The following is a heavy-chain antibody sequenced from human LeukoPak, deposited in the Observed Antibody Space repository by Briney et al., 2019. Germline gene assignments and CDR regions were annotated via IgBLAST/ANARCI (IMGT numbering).Heavy chain of an antibody. J-gene: IGHJ4*02. D-gene: IGHD3-22*01. V-gene: IGHV1-24*01. CDR3: ATAQYYYDSSGYYYFDY. CDR1: GYTLTELS. CDR2: FDPEDGET. Sequence: GASVTVSCKVSGYTLTELSMHWVRQAPGKGLEWMGGFDPEDGETIYAQKFQGRVTMTEDTSTDTAYMELSSLRSEDTAVYYCATAQYYYDSSGYYYFDYWGQGTLVTVSS.